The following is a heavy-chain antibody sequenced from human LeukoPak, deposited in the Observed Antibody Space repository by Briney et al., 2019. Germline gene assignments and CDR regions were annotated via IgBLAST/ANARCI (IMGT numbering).Heavy chain of an antibody. Sequence: PGGSLRLSCAASGFTFSYYALSWDRQAPGKGLEWVSGISGSGGSTYYADSVKGRFTISRDNSKDTLYLHMNSLRAEDTAIYYCATYRQVLLPFESWGQGTLVTVSS. CDR3: ATYRQVLLPFES. J-gene: IGHJ4*02. CDR2: ISGSGGST. CDR1: GFTFSYYA. D-gene: IGHD2-8*02. V-gene: IGHV3-23*01.